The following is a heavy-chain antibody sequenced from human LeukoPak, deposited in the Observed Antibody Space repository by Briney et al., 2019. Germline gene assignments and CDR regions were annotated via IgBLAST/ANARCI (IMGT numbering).Heavy chain of an antibody. D-gene: IGHD2-21*02. V-gene: IGHV4-59*08. Sequence: PSETLSLTCTVSGASFTSNYWSWIRQPPGKGLEWIGYIYYSGTTTYNPSLERRVTMSVDMSKTQVSLRLNSVTATDTAMYYCARLDCGGDCFVDYWGQGTLVTASS. CDR1: GASFTSNY. CDR3: ARLDCGGDCFVDY. J-gene: IGHJ4*02. CDR2: IYYSGTT.